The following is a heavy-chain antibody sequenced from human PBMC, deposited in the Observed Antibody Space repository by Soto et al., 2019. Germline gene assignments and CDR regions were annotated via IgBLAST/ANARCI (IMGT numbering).Heavy chain of an antibody. Sequence: GGSLRLSCEASGFTFSGFDMHWVRQPTGKGLEWVSSIGTAGDTYYAVSVKGRFTISRDNSKSTLFLQLSSLRAEDTAVYYCAKDRGVTPYYFDYWGQGTLVTVSS. CDR3: AKDRGVTPYYFDY. J-gene: IGHJ4*02. D-gene: IGHD3-3*01. V-gene: IGHV3-13*01. CDR2: IGTAGDT. CDR1: GFTFSGFD.